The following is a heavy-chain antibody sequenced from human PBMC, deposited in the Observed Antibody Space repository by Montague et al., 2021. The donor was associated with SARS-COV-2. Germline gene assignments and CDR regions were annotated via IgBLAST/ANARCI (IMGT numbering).Heavy chain of an antibody. CDR2: INQSGRT. V-gene: IGHV4-39*07. J-gene: IGHJ4*01. D-gene: IGHD3-16*01. CDR1: GGSISSSSYY. CDR3: ARRGSSVWGVTVSDELDF. Sequence: SETLSLTCTVSGGSISSSSYYWGWIRQPPEKGLEWIGEINQSGRTNNNPSLKSRVIISVDTAKNQFSLKLSSVTAADTAVYYCARRGSSVWGVTVSDELDFWGQGILVIVSS.